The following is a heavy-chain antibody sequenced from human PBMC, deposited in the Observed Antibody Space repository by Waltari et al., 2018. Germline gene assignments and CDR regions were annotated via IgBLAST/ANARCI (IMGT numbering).Heavy chain of an antibody. CDR3: AAERVGWSWYFGL. D-gene: IGHD6-19*01. CDR1: GGSVSTTPYF. V-gene: IGHV4-39*01. CDR2: ISYSGDT. Sequence: QLHLQESGPGLVKPSETLSLTCTVSGGSVSTTPYFWGWIRQPPGKGLEWIGAISYSGDTFYNPSLKSRVTISVDTSKNQFSLEVSSVTAADTAVYYCAAERVGWSWYFGLWGRGTLVTVSS. J-gene: IGHJ2*01.